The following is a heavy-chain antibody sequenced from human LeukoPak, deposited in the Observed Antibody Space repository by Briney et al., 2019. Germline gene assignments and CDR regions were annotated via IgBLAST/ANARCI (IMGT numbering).Heavy chain of an antibody. J-gene: IGHJ4*02. D-gene: IGHD1-26*01. Sequence: PGGSLRLSCAASGFTFSSYWMSRVRQAPGKGLEWVANIKQDGSEKYYVDSVKGRFTISRDNAKNSLYLQMNSLRAEDTAVYYCAGGIVGATLDYWGQGTLVTVSS. CDR3: AGGIVGATLDY. CDR2: IKQDGSEK. CDR1: GFTFSSYW. V-gene: IGHV3-7*04.